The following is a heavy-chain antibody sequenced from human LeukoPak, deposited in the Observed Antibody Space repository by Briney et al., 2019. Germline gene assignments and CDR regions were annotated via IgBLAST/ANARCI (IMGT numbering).Heavy chain of an antibody. V-gene: IGHV4-30-4*01. D-gene: IGHD1-26*01. J-gene: IGHJ4*02. Sequence: PSENLSLTCSVADSSISNGNNYWSWIRQPPGKGLEWIGYIYYSGSTYYNPSLKSRVTISVDTSKNQFSLKLSSVTAADTAVYYCAREVGATTKDFDYWGQGTLVTVSS. CDR1: DSSISNGNNY. CDR3: AREVGATTKDFDY. CDR2: IYYSGST.